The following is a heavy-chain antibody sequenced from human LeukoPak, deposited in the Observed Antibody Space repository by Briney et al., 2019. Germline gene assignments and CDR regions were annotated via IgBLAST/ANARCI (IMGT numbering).Heavy chain of an antibody. J-gene: IGHJ6*02. V-gene: IGHV1-24*01. CDR3: VSSSCSSTSCPSYYYYGMDV. CDR2: SDPEDGET. D-gene: IGHD2-2*01. CDR1: GYTLTELS. Sequence: ASVKVSCKVSGYTLTELSMHWVRQAPGKGLEWMGGSDPEDGETIYAQKFQGRVTMTEDTSTDTAYMELSSLRSEDTAVYYCVSSSCSSTSCPSYYYYGMDVWGQGTTVTVSS.